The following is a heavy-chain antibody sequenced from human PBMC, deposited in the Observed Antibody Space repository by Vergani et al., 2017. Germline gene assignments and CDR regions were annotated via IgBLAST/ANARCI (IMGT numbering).Heavy chain of an antibody. Sequence: QVQLQQWGAGLLKPSETLSLTCAVYGGSFSGYYWSWIRQPPGKGLEWIGEINHSGSTNYNPSLKSRVTISVDTSKNQFSLKLGSVTAADTAVYYCARVHPGGSYSYYYYYMDVWGKGTTVTVSS. D-gene: IGHD1-26*01. CDR3: ARVHPGGSYSYYYYYMDV. J-gene: IGHJ6*03. V-gene: IGHV4-34*01. CDR1: GGSFSGYY. CDR2: INHSGST.